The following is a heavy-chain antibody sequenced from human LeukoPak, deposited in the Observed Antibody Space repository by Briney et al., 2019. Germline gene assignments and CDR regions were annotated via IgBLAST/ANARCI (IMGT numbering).Heavy chain of an antibody. CDR3: ARGRVAGSYLPRVWSWFDP. Sequence: YQTLPVTRTVSGGSISSGDYYWSWIRQPPGKGLEWIGYIYYRWSPYYNSSLSSRVTIFLATSKNQFSLMLSSVTAADTAVYYCARGRVAGSYLPRVWSWFDPWGEGSL. D-gene: IGHD3-10*01. V-gene: IGHV4-30-4*01. J-gene: IGHJ5*02. CDR1: GGSISSGDYY. CDR2: IYYRWSP.